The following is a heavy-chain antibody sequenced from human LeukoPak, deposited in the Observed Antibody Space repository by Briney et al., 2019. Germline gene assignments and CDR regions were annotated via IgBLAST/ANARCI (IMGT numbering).Heavy chain of an antibody. D-gene: IGHD4-17*01. CDR1: GYTLTELS. Sequence: GASVKVSCKVSGYTLTELSMHWVRQAPGKGLEWLGGFDPEDGETIYAQKFQGRVTMTEDTSTDTAYMELSSLRSEDTAVYYCATDHRGVTTVPFDYWGQGTLVTVSS. J-gene: IGHJ4*02. V-gene: IGHV1-24*01. CDR3: ATDHRGVTTVPFDY. CDR2: FDPEDGET.